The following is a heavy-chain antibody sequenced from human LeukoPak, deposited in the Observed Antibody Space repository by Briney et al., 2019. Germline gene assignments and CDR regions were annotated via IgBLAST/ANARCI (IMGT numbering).Heavy chain of an antibody. Sequence: PGGSLRLSCAASGFTFSSYDMNWVRQAPGKGLEWVSYISTDRSTMYYADSVKGRFTISRDNAQNSLYLQMSSLRAEDTAVYYCARGPPLFDPWGQGTLVTVSS. J-gene: IGHJ5*02. CDR1: GFTFSSYD. CDR2: ISTDRSTM. CDR3: ARGPPLFDP. V-gene: IGHV3-48*01.